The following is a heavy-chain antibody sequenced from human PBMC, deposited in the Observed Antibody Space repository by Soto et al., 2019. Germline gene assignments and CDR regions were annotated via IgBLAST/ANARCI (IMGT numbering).Heavy chain of an antibody. CDR1: GFTFSNYA. CDR2: ISDGGGGT. CDR3: AKLSPQNYFDY. Sequence: EVQLLESGGGLLQPGGSLRLSCAASGFTFSNYAMSWVRQAPGKGLEWVSAISDGGGGTYYADSVEGRFTISRDNSKNTLYLQMDSLRAEDTAVYYCAKLSPQNYFDYWGQGTLVTVSS. J-gene: IGHJ4*02. V-gene: IGHV3-23*01.